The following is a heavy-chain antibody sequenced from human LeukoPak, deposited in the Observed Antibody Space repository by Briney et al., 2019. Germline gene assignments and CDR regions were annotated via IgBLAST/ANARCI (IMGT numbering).Heavy chain of an antibody. D-gene: IGHD3-22*01. J-gene: IGHJ4*02. CDR3: ARDRYYYDSSGYYVFDY. CDR1: GGSISSGTYY. CDR2: INHSGST. V-gene: IGHV4-39*07. Sequence: SETLSLTCTVSGGSISSGTYYWSWIRQPPGKGLEWIGEINHSGSTNYNPSLKSRVTISVDTSKNQFSLKLSSVTAADTAVYYCARDRYYYDSSGYYVFDYWGQGTLVTVSS.